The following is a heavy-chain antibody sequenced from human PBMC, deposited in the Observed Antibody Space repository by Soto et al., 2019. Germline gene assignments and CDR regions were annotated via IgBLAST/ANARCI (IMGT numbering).Heavy chain of an antibody. Sequence: ATLSLTCIVSGGSISSYYWSCIRQPPGKGLEWIGYIYYSGSTNYNPSLKSRVTISVNTSKNQFSLKLTSVTAADSAVYYCARVSSCWCYLDYWGQGTLVTVSS. CDR1: GGSISSYY. V-gene: IGHV4-59*01. J-gene: IGHJ4*02. CDR3: ARVSSCWCYLDY. CDR2: IYYSGST. D-gene: IGHD6-19*01.